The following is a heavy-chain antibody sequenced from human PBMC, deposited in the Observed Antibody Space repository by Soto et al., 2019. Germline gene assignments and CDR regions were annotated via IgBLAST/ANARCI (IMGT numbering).Heavy chain of an antibody. J-gene: IGHJ2*01. Sequence: QVQLVESGGGVVQPGRSLRLSCAASGFTFSSYGMHWVRQAPGKGLEWVAVISYDGSNKYYADSVKGRFTISRDNSKNTLYLQMNSLRSEDTAVYYCAKDPGYGYFYLWGRGTLVTVSS. V-gene: IGHV3-30*18. CDR1: GFTFSSYG. CDR2: ISYDGSNK. CDR3: AKDPGYGYFYL.